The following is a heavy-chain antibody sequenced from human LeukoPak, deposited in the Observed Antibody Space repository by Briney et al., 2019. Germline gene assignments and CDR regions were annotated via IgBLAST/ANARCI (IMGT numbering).Heavy chain of an antibody. Sequence: GGSLRLSCAASGFSFSSYAMSWVRQAPGKGLEWVSVIGGGPGNTYYTDSVKGRFTISRDNSKNTLYLHLNSLRAEDTAVYYCAKDSSVYYYDSRNCDYWGQGTLVTVSS. J-gene: IGHJ4*02. CDR3: AKDSSVYYYDSRNCDY. V-gene: IGHV3-23*01. CDR1: GFSFSSYA. CDR2: IGGGPGNT. D-gene: IGHD3-22*01.